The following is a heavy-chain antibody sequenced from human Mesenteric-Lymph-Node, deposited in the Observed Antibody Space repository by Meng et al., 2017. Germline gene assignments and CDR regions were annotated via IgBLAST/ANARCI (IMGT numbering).Heavy chain of an antibody. J-gene: IGHJ4*02. Sequence: PPLAESGPGSGKAAETLSLPCTVSGGSISSSRHYWGWIRQPPGKGLEWIGSIYYSGSTYYNPSLRSRVTMSLDTSKNQFSLKLSSVTATDTAVYYCARHDGGYGDYFDHWGQGTLVTVSS. CDR2: IYYSGST. V-gene: IGHV4-39*01. D-gene: IGHD5-12*01. CDR1: GGSISSSRHY. CDR3: ARHDGGYGDYFDH.